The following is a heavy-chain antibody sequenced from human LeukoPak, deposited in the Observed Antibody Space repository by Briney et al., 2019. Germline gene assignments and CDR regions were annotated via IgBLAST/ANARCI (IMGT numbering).Heavy chain of an antibody. D-gene: IGHD3-22*01. CDR1: GGTFSSYA. V-gene: IGHV1-69*05. CDR3: VIRGDYYDSSGNWFDP. J-gene: IGHJ5*02. Sequence: GAXVKVSCKASGGTFSSYAISWVRQAPGQGLEWMGGIIPIFGTANYAQKFQGRVTITTDESTSTAYMELSRLRSEDTAVYYCVIRGDYYDSSGNWFDPWGQGTLVTVSS. CDR2: IIPIFGTA.